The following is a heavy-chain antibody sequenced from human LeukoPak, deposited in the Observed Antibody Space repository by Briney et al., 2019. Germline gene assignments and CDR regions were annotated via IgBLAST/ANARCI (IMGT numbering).Heavy chain of an antibody. J-gene: IGHJ4*02. CDR2: IYSGGST. D-gene: IGHD3-22*01. CDR1: GFTVSSNY. Sequence: PGGSLRLSCAASGFTVSSNYMSWVRQAPGKGLEWVAVIYSGGSTYYADSVQGRFNISRDNSKNTLYLQMNSLRAEDTAVYYCARGGIDYDRSFDYWGQGTLVTVSS. CDR3: ARGGIDYDRSFDY. V-gene: IGHV3-66*02.